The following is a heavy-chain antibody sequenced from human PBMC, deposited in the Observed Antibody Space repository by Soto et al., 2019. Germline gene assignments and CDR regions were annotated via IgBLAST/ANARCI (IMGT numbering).Heavy chain of an antibody. J-gene: IGHJ4*02. CDR2: ISGSGGST. V-gene: IGHV3-23*01. D-gene: IGHD2-15*01. CDR1: GFTFSDYA. Sequence: EVQLLESGGGLVQPGGSLRLSCAASGFTFSDYAMSWVRQAPGKGLEWVSAISGSGGSTYYADSVKGRFTISRDNSKNTLYVQMHSLRAEDTAVYYCAKGVVVAATREDYFDYWGQGTLVTVSS. CDR3: AKGVVVAATREDYFDY.